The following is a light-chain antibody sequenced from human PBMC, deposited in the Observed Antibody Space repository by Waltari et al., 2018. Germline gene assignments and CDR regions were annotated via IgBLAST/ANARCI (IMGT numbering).Light chain of an antibody. V-gene: IGKV3-20*01. CDR1: QTVRTTY. CDR2: DTS. CDR3: QQYDISPLT. J-gene: IGKJ4*01. Sequence: EIVLTQSPGTLSLSPGERATLSCRASQTVRTTYLAWYQQKPGQAPTPLFYDTSSRATGIPDRFSGRGSGTDFSPSISSLGPGDFAVYYCQQYDISPLTFGGGTKVETK.